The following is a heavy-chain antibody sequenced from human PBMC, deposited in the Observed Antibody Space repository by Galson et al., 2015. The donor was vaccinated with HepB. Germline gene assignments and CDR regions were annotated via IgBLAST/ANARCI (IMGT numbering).Heavy chain of an antibody. CDR3: AKRGDPFDY. J-gene: IGHJ4*02. D-gene: IGHD4-17*01. Sequence: SLRLSCAASGFTFSSYGMHWVRQAPGKGLEWVAVISYDGSNKYYADSVKGRFTISRDNSKNTLYLQMNSLRAEDTAVYYCAKRGDPFDYWGQGTLVTVSS. CDR2: ISYDGSNK. CDR1: GFTFSSYG. V-gene: IGHV3-30*18.